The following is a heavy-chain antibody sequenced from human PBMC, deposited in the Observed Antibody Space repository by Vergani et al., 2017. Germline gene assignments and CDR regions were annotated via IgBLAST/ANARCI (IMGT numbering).Heavy chain of an antibody. Sequence: QVQLQQWGAGLLKPSETLSLTCAVYGGSFSGYYWSWIRQPPGKGREWIGEINHSGSTNYNPSLKSRVTISVDTSKNQFSLKLSSVTAADTAVYYCARGTGGYCSGGSCWYFDYWGQGTLVTVSS. D-gene: IGHD2-15*01. J-gene: IGHJ4*02. CDR3: ARGTGGYCSGGSCWYFDY. V-gene: IGHV4-34*01. CDR1: GGSFSGYY. CDR2: INHSGST.